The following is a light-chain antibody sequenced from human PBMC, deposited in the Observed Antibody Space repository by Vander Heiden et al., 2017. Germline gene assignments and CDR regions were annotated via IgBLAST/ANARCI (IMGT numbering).Light chain of an antibody. CDR1: PSISSC. V-gene: IGKV1-5*03. Sequence: DIQMTQSPSTLSASVGDRVTITCRASPSISSCLAWYQQKPGKAPKLLIYKASSLESGVPSRFSGSGSGTEFTLTISSLQPDDFATYYCQQYNSYPWTFGQGTKVEIK. CDR2: KAS. J-gene: IGKJ1*01. CDR3: QQYNSYPWT.